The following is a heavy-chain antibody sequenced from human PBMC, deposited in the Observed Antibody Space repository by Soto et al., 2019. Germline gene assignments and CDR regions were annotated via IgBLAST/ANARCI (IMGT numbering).Heavy chain of an antibody. CDR1: GGTFSSYA. D-gene: IGHD6-19*01. CDR2: IIPIFGTA. V-gene: IGHV1-69*01. J-gene: IGHJ6*02. CDR3: ACIAVDALAGMDV. Sequence: QVQLLQSGAEVKKPGSSVKVSCKASGGTFSSYAISWVRQAPGQGLEWMGGIIPIFGTANYAQKFQGRVTITADESTSPAYMELSSLRFEDTAVYYCACIAVDALAGMDVWGQGTTVTVSS.